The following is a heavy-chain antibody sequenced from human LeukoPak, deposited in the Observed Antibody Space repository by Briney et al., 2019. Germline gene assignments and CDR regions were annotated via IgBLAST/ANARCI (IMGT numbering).Heavy chain of an antibody. CDR1: EFTFSSYS. V-gene: IGHV3-23*01. Sequence: PGGSLRLSCAASEFTFSSYSMNWVRQAPGKGLEWVSTITTSDGNTYYADSVKGRFTVSRGNSKNTLFLQMNSLRAEDTAVYYCAKDGGLWVSAHWGDSWGRGTLVTVSS. CDR3: AKDGGLWVSAHWGDS. D-gene: IGHD7-27*01. J-gene: IGHJ4*02. CDR2: ITTSDGNT.